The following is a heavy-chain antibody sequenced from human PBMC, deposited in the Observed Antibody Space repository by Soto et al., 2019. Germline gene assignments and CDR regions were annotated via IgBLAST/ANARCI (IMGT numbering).Heavy chain of an antibody. CDR1: GGSISSYY. J-gene: IGHJ5*02. CDR2: IYYSGST. CDR3: ARVGARRGKQQLGYNWFDP. V-gene: IGHV4-59*08. D-gene: IGHD6-13*01. Sequence: SETLSLTCTVSGGSISSYYWSWIRQPPGKGLEWIGYIYYSGSTNYNPSLKSRVTISVDTSKNQFSLKLSSVTAADTAVYYCARVGARRGKQQLGYNWFDPWGQGTLVTVSS.